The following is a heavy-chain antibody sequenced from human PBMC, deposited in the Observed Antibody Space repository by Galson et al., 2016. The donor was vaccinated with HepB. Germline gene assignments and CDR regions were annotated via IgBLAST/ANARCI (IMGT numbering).Heavy chain of an antibody. CDR1: GFTFSSYA. D-gene: IGHD3-22*01. CDR2: ISYDGNNK. Sequence: SLRLSCAASGFTFSSYAMHWVRQAPGKGLEWVALISYDGNNKYYADSVRGRFTISRDNSKNKLYLQMNGLRPEDTAVYYCARKWADDRSIIDDWGQGTLVTVSS. CDR3: ARKWADDRSIIDD. J-gene: IGHJ4*02. V-gene: IGHV3-30-3*01.